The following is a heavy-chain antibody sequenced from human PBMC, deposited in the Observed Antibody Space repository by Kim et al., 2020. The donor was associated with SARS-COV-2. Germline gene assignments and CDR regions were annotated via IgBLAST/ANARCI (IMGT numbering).Heavy chain of an antibody. Sequence: GGSLRLSCAASGFTFSSYSMNWVRQAPGKGLEWVSSISSSSSYIYYADSVKGRFTISRDNAKNSLYLQMNSLRAEDTAVYYCARGRKATVPRWYFDLWGRGTLVTVSS. J-gene: IGHJ2*01. V-gene: IGHV3-21*01. CDR1: GFTFSSYS. D-gene: IGHD4-17*01. CDR2: ISSSSSYI. CDR3: ARGRKATVPRWYFDL.